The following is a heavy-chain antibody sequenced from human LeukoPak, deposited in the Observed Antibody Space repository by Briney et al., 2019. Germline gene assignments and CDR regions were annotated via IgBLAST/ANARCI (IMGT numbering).Heavy chain of an antibody. CDR1: GYTFTGYY. D-gene: IGHD3-22*01. V-gene: IGHV1-2*06. J-gene: IGHJ4*02. CDR3: ARGRNSVYYFNVVAPSYFDY. CDR2: INPNSGGT. Sequence: ASEKVSCKATGYTFTGYYMHWVRQAPGQGLEWMGRINPNSGGTNNAQKFQGRVTMTRDTSINTAYMDLSRLRSDDTAVYYCARGRNSVYYFNVVAPSYFDYWGQGTLVTVSS.